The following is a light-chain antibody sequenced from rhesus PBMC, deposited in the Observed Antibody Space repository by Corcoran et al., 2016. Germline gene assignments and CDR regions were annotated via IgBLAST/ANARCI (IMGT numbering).Light chain of an antibody. CDR3: QHSYGTPYS. Sequence: DIQMTQSPSSLSASVGDRVTITCRASENVNNYLHWYQQKTGKAPKLLIYAASTLKSGVPSRFSGSGSGTDYTFTISSLQPEDVATYYCQHSYGTPYSFGQGTKVEIK. CDR1: ENVNNY. J-gene: IGKJ2*01. V-gene: IGKV1-74*01. CDR2: AAS.